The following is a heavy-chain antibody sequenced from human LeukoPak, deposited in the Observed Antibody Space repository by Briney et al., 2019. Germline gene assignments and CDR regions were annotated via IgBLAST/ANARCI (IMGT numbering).Heavy chain of an antibody. J-gene: IGHJ3*02. V-gene: IGHV5-51*01. Sequence: GASLKISCKGSGYSFTNYWIAWVRQLPGKGLEWMGIIYPDDSDTRYSPSFQGQVTISADKSISTAYLQWSSLKASDTAMYYCARIWLRAFDIWGQGTMVTVSS. CDR1: GYSFTNYW. CDR3: ARIWLRAFDI. D-gene: IGHD3-16*01. CDR2: IYPDDSDT.